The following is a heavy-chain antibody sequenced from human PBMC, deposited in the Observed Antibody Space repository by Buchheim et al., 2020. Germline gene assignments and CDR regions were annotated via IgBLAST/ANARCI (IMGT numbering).Heavy chain of an antibody. Sequence: QVQLVESGGGVVQPGRSLRLSCAASGFTFSSYGMHWVRQAPGKGLEWVAVIWYDGSNKYYADSVKGRFTISRDNSKNTLYLQMNSLRAEDTAMYYCARDRFVRSRGGEYYYYGMDVWGQGTT. J-gene: IGHJ6*02. CDR2: IWYDGSNK. CDR3: ARDRFVRSRGGEYYYYGMDV. V-gene: IGHV3-33*01. CDR1: GFTFSSYG. D-gene: IGHD2-21*01.